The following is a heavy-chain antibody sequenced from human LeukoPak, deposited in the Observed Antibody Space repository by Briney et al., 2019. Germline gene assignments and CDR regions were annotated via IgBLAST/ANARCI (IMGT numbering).Heavy chain of an antibody. Sequence: SETLSLTCTVSGGSISSGGYYWSWIRQHPGKGLEWIGYIYYSGSTYYNPSLKSRVTISVDTSKNQFSLKLSSVTAADTAVYYCARDRDGSSWYHFFDYWGQGTLVTVSS. J-gene: IGHJ4*02. CDR3: ARDRDGSSWYHFFDY. V-gene: IGHV4-31*03. D-gene: IGHD6-13*01. CDR2: IYYSGST. CDR1: GGSISSGGYY.